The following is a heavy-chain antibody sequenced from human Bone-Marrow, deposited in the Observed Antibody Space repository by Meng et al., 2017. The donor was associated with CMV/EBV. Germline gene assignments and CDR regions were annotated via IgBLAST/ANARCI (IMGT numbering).Heavy chain of an antibody. V-gene: IGHV3-53*01. D-gene: IGHD3-10*01. CDR2: IYSAGTT. J-gene: IGHJ4*02. Sequence: GGSLRLSCATSGFTVSSSYLSWVRQAPGKGLEWVSVIYSAGTTHYADSVKGRFTISRDHSKNTMYLQMNSLRAEDTAVYYCARRLYGSGTLDYWAQGTLVTVSS. CDR3: ARRLYGSGTLDY. CDR1: GFTVSSSY.